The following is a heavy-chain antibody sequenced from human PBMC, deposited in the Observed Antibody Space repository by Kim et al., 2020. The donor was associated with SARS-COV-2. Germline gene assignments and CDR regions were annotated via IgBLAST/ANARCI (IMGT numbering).Heavy chain of an antibody. CDR1: GGSINNYY. J-gene: IGHJ4*02. CDR3: ARGYDIYYFDY. Sequence: SETLSLICNVSGGSINNYYWSWIRQSAGKGPEWIGRISSSGRSAYNSALKSRVTMSLNMSKNQFSLRLTSMTAADTAVYYCARGYDIYYFDYWGQGTLVTATS. D-gene: IGHD3-3*01. CDR2: ISSSGRS. V-gene: IGHV4-4*07.